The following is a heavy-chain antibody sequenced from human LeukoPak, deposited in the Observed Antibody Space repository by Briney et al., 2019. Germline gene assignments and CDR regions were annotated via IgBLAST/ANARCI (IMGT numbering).Heavy chain of an antibody. Sequence: GGSLRLSCAASGFTFSDYYMSWLRQAPGKGREWVSYISSSGSTIYYADSVKGRFTISRDNAKNSLYLQMNSLRAEDTAVYYCARDSKVVVVPAAMEYGMDVWGQGTTVTVSS. J-gene: IGHJ6*02. V-gene: IGHV3-11*01. CDR3: ARDSKVVVVPAAMEYGMDV. CDR1: GFTFSDYY. D-gene: IGHD2-2*01. CDR2: ISSSGSTI.